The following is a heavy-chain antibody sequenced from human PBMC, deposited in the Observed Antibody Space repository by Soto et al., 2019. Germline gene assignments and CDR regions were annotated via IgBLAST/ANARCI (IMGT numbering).Heavy chain of an antibody. CDR1: GGTFSSYA. CDR3: ARRIVGDTTSWFDP. CDR2: IIPIFGTA. J-gene: IGHJ5*02. D-gene: IGHD1-26*01. V-gene: IGHV1-69*06. Sequence: QVQLVQSGAEVKKPGSSVKVSCKASGGTFSSYAISWVRQAPGQGLEWMGGIIPIFGTANYAQKFQGRVTITAGKSTSTAYMELSTLTAEDTAVYYCARRIVGDTTSWFDPWGQGTLVTVSS.